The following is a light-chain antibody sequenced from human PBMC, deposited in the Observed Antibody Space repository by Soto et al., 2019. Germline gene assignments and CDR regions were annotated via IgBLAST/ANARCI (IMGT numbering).Light chain of an antibody. Sequence: QSALTQPASASGSPGQSITISCTGTSSDVGGFNFVSWYQHHPDKAPKLMIYDVSNRPSGVSNRFSGSKSGNTASLAISGLEPEDEDDYYCSSYTSSSTVVFGGGTKLTVL. CDR2: DVS. J-gene: IGLJ2*01. CDR1: SSDVGGFNF. CDR3: SSYTSSSTVV. V-gene: IGLV2-14*03.